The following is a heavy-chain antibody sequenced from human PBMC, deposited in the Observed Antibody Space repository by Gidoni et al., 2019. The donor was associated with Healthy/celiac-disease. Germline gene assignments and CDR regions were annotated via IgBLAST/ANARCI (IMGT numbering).Heavy chain of an antibody. J-gene: IGHJ4*02. V-gene: IGHV3-23*01. CDR1: GFTFSSYA. D-gene: IGHD3-22*01. CDR2: ISGSGGST. Sequence: EVQLLEPGGGLVQPGGSLRLSCAASGFTFSSYAMSWVRPAPGKGLGWFSAISGSGGSTYYADAVKGRFTISRDNSKNTLYLQMNSLRAEDTAVYYCAKLVYDSSGYYDYWGQGTLVTVSS. CDR3: AKLVYDSSGYYDY.